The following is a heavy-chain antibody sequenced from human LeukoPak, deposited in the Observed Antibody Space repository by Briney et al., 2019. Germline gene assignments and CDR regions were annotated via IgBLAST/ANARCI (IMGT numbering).Heavy chain of an antibody. Sequence: GSLRLSCAASGFTFRSYGMHWVRQAPGKGLGWVAVIWYDGSNKYYADSVKGRFTISRDNSKNTLYLQMNSLRAEDTAVYYCARPITSYYYYGMDVWGQGTTVTVSS. V-gene: IGHV3-33*08. J-gene: IGHJ6*02. CDR3: ARPITSYYYYGMDV. CDR1: GFTFRSYG. CDR2: IWYDGSNK. D-gene: IGHD3-10*01.